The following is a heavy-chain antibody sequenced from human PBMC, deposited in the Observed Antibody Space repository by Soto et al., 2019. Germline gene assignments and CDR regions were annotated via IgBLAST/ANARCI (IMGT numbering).Heavy chain of an antibody. V-gene: IGHV1-8*01. CDR2: MNPNNGNA. J-gene: IGHJ5*02. CDR3: ALSKERPRPHALDL. D-gene: IGHD6-25*01. Sequence: ASVKVSCRASGFTFITYDFSWVRQAAGQGLEWMGWMNPNNGNAGFAQKFRGRINMTRNTSISTAYLELSSLRSDDSAVYFCALSKERPRPHALDLWGQATQVT. CDR1: GFTFITYD.